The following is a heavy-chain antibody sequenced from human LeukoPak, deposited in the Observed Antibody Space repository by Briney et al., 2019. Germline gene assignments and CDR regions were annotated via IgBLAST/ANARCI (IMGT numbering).Heavy chain of an antibody. V-gene: IGHV3-48*03. CDR2: ISTRATTI. CDR3: ARGWYSSGWSLDY. D-gene: IGHD6-19*01. J-gene: IGHJ4*02. CDR1: GFTFSNYE. Sequence: GGSLRLSCAASGFTFSNYEMNWVRQAPGKGLEWVSYISTRATTIYYTDSVKGRFTISRDNANNSRYLQMNSLRAEDAAVYYCARGWYSSGWSLDYWGQGTLVTVSS.